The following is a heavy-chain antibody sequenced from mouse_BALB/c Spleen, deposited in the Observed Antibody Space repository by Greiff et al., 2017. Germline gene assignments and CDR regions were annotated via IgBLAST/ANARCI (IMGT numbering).Heavy chain of an antibody. Sequence: VQLQQSGAELAKPGASVKMSCKASGYTFTSYWMHWVKQRPGQGLEWIGFINPSTGYTEYNQKFKDKATLTADKSSSTAYMQLSSLTSEDSAVYYCARWDLMITTDWYFDVWGAGTTVTVSS. CDR3: ARWDLMITTDWYFDV. CDR2: INPSTGYT. J-gene: IGHJ1*01. D-gene: IGHD2-4*01. V-gene: IGHV1-7*01. CDR1: GYTFTSYW.